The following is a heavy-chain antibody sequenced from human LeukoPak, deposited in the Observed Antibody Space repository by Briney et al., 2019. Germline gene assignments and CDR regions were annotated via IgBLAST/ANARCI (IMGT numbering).Heavy chain of an antibody. J-gene: IGHJ6*02. D-gene: IGHD4-23*01. Sequence: SETLSLTCIVSGGSISSISSNKYHWGWIRQPPGKGLERIGSIYYSGSTYYNPSLKSRVTISVDTSKNQFSLKLSSVTAADTALYYCAREMGVVTAHGIDVWGQGTTVTVSS. V-gene: IGHV4-39*02. CDR3: AREMGVVTAHGIDV. CDR2: IYYSGST. CDR1: GGSISSISSNKYH.